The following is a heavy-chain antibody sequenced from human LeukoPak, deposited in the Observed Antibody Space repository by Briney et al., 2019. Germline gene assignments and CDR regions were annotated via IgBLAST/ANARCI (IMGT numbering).Heavy chain of an antibody. Sequence: SETLPLTCAVYGGSFSGYYWSWIRQPPGKGLEWIGEINHSGSTNYNPSLKSRVTISVDTSKNQFSLKLSSVTAADTAVYYCARGRITMVRGVIRRGMSFDYWGQGTLVTVSS. CDR3: ARGRITMVRGVIRRGMSFDY. V-gene: IGHV4-34*01. D-gene: IGHD3-10*01. CDR2: INHSGST. J-gene: IGHJ4*02. CDR1: GGSFSGYY.